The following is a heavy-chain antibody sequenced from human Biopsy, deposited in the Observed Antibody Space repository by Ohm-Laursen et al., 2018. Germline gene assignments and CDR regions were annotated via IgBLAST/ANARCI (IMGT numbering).Heavy chain of an antibody. V-gene: IGHV3-23*01. CDR1: GFTFSSYG. D-gene: IGHD2-15*01. CDR3: AKTFHGSSFLYDY. CDR2: LSGSGGTT. Sequence: SLRLSSAASGFTFSSYGMSWVRQAPGKGLEWVSVLSGSGGTTYYADSVKGRFTTSRDNSKNTLYLQMNSLTAEDTAVYYCAKTFHGSSFLYDYWGQGTLVTVSS. J-gene: IGHJ4*02.